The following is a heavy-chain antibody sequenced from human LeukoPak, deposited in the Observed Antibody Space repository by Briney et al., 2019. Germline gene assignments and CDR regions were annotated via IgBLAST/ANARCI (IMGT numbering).Heavy chain of an antibody. J-gene: IGHJ3*02. D-gene: IGHD3-22*01. CDR1: GYRFTSYW. CDR3: ARPLYYYDSSGSFAFDI. CDR2: IYPGDSDT. Sequence: GESPQTSYKGTGYRFTSYWIGCMRQIPGKGLEGKAIIYPGDSDTRYSPSFQGQVTISADKSISTAYLQWSSLKASDNAMYYCARPLYYYDSSGSFAFDIWGQGTMVTVSS. V-gene: IGHV5-51*01.